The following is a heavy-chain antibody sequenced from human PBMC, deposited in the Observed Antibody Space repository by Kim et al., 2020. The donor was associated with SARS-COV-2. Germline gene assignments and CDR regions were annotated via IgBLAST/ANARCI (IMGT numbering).Heavy chain of an antibody. CDR2: INHSGST. J-gene: IGHJ6*02. CDR3: ARGVVRGVIIRRYYYYGMDV. V-gene: IGHV4-34*01. D-gene: IGHD3-10*01. CDR1: GGSFSGYY. Sequence: SETLSLTCAVYGGSFSGYYWSWIRQPPGKGLEWIGEINHSGSTNYNPSLKSRVTISVDTSKNQFSLKLSSVTAADTAVYYCARGVVRGVIIRRYYYYGMDVWGQGTTVTVSS.